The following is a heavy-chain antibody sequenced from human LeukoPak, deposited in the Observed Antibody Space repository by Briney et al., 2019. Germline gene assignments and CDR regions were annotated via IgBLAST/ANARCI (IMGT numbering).Heavy chain of an antibody. CDR1: GFTFSSYW. J-gene: IGHJ4*02. V-gene: IGHV3-7*01. Sequence: PGGSLRLSCAASGFTFSSYWMSWVRQAPGKGLEWVANIKQDGNEKYYVDSVKGRFTISRDNAKNSLYLQMNSLRAEDTAVYYCARVYSSSSGRALDYWGQGTLDTVSS. CDR2: IKQDGNEK. CDR3: ARVYSSSSGRALDY. D-gene: IGHD6-6*01.